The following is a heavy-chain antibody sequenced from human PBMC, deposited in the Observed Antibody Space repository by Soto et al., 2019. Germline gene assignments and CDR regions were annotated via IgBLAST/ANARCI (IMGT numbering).Heavy chain of an antibody. CDR1: GGTFNNYA. CDR2: TIPVSGTA. J-gene: IGHJ4*02. D-gene: IGHD6-13*01. V-gene: IGHV1-69*01. CDR3: ASSYGTSWYGDW. Sequence: QVQLVQSGAEVKKPGSSVKVSCRASGGTFNNYAVTWVRQAPGQGLEGMGGTIPVSGTANYAQQFQGRVRITADESTNTVYMELSSLRSEDTAMYYCASSYGTSWYGDWWGQGTLVTVSS.